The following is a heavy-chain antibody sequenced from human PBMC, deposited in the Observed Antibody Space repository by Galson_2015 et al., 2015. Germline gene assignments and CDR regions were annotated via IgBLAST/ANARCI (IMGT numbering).Heavy chain of an antibody. J-gene: IGHJ6*03. Sequence: SETLSLTCAVYGGSFSGYYWSWIRQPPGKGLEWIGEINHSGSTNYNPSLKSRVTISVDTSKNQFSLKLSSVTAADTAVYYCARGVKARPLTYYYYYYMDVWGKGTTVTVSS. V-gene: IGHV4-34*01. CDR3: ARGVKARPLTYYYYYYMDV. CDR1: GGSFSGYY. D-gene: IGHD6-6*01. CDR2: INHSGST.